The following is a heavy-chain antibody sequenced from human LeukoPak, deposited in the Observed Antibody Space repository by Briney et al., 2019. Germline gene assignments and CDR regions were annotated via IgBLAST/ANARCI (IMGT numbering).Heavy chain of an antibody. CDR3: ARGGSDYGDYGYNWFDP. CDR1: GFTFRDYY. CDR2: ISTSGSSI. D-gene: IGHD4-17*01. Sequence: GGSLRLSCAASGFTFRDYYMSWVRQAPGEGLEWVSYISTSGSSIYYADSVKGRFTISRDNAKNSLYLQMNSLRAEDTAVYYCARGGSDYGDYGYNWFDPWGQGTLVTVSS. V-gene: IGHV3-11*01. J-gene: IGHJ5*02.